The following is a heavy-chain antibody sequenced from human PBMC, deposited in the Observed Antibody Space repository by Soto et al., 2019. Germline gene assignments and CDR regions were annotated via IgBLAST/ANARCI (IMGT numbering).Heavy chain of an antibody. V-gene: IGHV1-69*01. Sequence: QVQRVQSGAELKKPGSSVKVSCKASGGTFSTYAINWVRQAPGQGLEWMGGILPILGPPNYAQKFKGRVTIAADDSTSTAYMELTSLRSEDTAIYYCARVGGGAYSSWGQGTLVTVSS. J-gene: IGHJ5*02. CDR2: ILPILGPP. D-gene: IGHD5-18*01. CDR3: ARVGGGAYSS. CDR1: GGTFSTYA.